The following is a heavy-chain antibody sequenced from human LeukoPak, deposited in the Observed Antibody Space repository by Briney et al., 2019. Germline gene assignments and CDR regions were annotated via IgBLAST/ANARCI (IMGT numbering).Heavy chain of an antibody. CDR2: INHSGST. V-gene: IGHV4-34*01. J-gene: IGHJ4*02. D-gene: IGHD3-22*01. Sequence: SETLSLTCAVYGGSFSGYYWSWIRQPPGKGLEWIGEINHSGSTNYNPSLKSRVTISVDTSKNQFSLKLSSVTAADTAVYYCASSDYYDSSGHGRSVSYWGQGTLVTVSS. CDR3: ASSDYYDSSGHGRSVSY. CDR1: GGSFSGYY.